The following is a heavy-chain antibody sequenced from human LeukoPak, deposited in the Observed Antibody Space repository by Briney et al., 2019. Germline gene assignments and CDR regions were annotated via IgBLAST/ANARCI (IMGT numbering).Heavy chain of an antibody. Sequence: QAGGSLRLSCEVSGFTFSSYAMGWVRQAPGSGLEWVSAVTGSGGSTYFADSVRGRFTISRDNSKNTLYLQMNSLRAEDTAVYYCAKGLNSGNYPYFDHWGQGTLVTVSS. CDR2: VTGSGGST. D-gene: IGHD1-26*01. V-gene: IGHV3-23*01. J-gene: IGHJ4*02. CDR3: AKGLNSGNYPYFDH. CDR1: GFTFSSYA.